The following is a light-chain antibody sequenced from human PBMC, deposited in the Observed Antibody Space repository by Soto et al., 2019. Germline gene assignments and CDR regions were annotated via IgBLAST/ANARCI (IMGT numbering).Light chain of an antibody. Sequence: QSALTQPASVSGSPGQSITISCTGTSSDVGGYNYVSWYQHHPGKAPELMIYGVSNRPSGVSNRFSGSKSGNTASLTISGLQAEDEADYYCSSYTRSSTLVFGGGTKLTVL. CDR1: SSDVGGYNY. CDR3: SSYTRSSTLV. CDR2: GVS. V-gene: IGLV2-14*03. J-gene: IGLJ2*01.